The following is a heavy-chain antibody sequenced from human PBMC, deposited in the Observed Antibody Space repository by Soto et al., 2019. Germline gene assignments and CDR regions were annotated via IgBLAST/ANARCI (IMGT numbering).Heavy chain of an antibody. CDR3: ARRLYGGIRGAFDI. V-gene: IGHV4-39*01. Sequence: QLQLQASGPGLLKPSETLSLTCSLSGDSIASRPYYWGWIRQPPGKGLDWIGTVHYSGSAYSNPSLKTRPTMSVDKSKTQFSLKLTSLTAADTALYHCARRLYGGIRGAFDIWDQGTFVTVSS. CDR1: GDSIASRPYY. CDR2: VHYSGSA. D-gene: IGHD4-17*01. J-gene: IGHJ3*02.